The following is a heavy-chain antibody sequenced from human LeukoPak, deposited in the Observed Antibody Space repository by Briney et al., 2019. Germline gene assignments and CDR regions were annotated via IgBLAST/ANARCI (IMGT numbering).Heavy chain of an antibody. J-gene: IGHJ4*02. CDR3: ARASAGQPYYFDY. CDR2: ISGSGGST. V-gene: IGHV3-23*01. D-gene: IGHD6-13*01. Sequence: PGGSLRLSCAASGFIFSSYAMSWVRRAPGKGLEWVSAISGSGGSTYYADSVKGRFTISRDNSKNTLYLRMNSLRAEDTAVYYCARASAGQPYYFDYWGQGTLVTVSS. CDR1: GFIFSSYA.